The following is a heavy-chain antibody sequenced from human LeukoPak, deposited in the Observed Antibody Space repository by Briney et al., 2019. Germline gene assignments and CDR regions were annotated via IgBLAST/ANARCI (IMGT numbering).Heavy chain of an antibody. V-gene: IGHV4-34*01. D-gene: IGHD5-18*01. Sequence: SETLSLTCAVYGGSFSGYYWSWIRQPPGKGLEWIGEINHSGSTNYNPSLKSRVTISVDTSKNQFSLKLSSVTAADTAVYYCARYLTIDGYTYGFDYWGQGTLVTVSS. CDR1: GGSFSGYY. CDR2: INHSGST. CDR3: ARYLTIDGYTYGFDY. J-gene: IGHJ4*02.